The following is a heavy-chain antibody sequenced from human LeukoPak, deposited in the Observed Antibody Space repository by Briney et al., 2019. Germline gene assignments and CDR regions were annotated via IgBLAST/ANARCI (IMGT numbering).Heavy chain of an antibody. D-gene: IGHD6-13*01. CDR1: GFTFSSYE. CDR3: ARDPTGSSWYYYMDV. CDR2: ISSSGSAI. J-gene: IGHJ6*03. V-gene: IGHV3-48*03. Sequence: GGSLRLSCAASGFTFSSYEMNWVRQAPGEGMEWVSYISSSGSAIYYADSVKGRFTISRDNAKNSLYLQMNSLRAEDTALYYCARDPTGSSWYYYMDVWGKGTTVTVSS.